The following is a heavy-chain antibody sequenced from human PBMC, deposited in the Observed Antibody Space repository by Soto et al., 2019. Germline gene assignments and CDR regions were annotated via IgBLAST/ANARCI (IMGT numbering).Heavy chain of an antibody. D-gene: IGHD6-13*01. J-gene: IGHJ5*02. CDR3: AKVAGVATGGTVGGLDP. Sequence: GGSLRLSCQTSGFSFSSYAMHWVRQAPGKGLQWVGVISYAGSHNFYGESVKGRFTISRDNSKNTLYLQMPSLTTEDTGIYYCAKVAGVATGGTVGGLDPWGQGTLVTVS. V-gene: IGHV3-30*18. CDR1: GFSFSSYA. CDR2: ISYAGSHN.